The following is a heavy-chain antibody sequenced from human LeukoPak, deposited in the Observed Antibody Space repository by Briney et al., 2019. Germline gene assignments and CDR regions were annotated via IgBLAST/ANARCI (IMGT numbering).Heavy chain of an antibody. Sequence: GVSLRLSGAASGFTFSSYSMNWVRQAPGKGLEWVSSISSSSSYIYYADSVKGRFTIARDNAKNSLYLQMNSLRAEDTAVYYCARDLAPIVVVVAATGWWFDPWGQGTLVTVSS. CDR1: GFTFSSYS. CDR2: ISSSSSYI. D-gene: IGHD2-15*01. V-gene: IGHV3-21*01. J-gene: IGHJ5*02. CDR3: ARDLAPIVVVVAATGWWFDP.